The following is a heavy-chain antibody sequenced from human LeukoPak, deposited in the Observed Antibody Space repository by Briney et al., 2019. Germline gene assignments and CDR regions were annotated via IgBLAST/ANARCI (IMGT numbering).Heavy chain of an antibody. J-gene: IGHJ4*02. CDR2: ISPNSGGT. V-gene: IGHV1-2*02. Sequence: ASVKVSCKASGYTFTGYYMHWVRQAPGQGLEWMGWISPNSGGTNYAQKFQGRVTMTRDTSISTAYMELSRLRSDDTAVYYCVQVGTSCCEVSFDYWGQGTLVTVSS. CDR3: VQVGTSCCEVSFDY. D-gene: IGHD2-2*01. CDR1: GYTFTGYY.